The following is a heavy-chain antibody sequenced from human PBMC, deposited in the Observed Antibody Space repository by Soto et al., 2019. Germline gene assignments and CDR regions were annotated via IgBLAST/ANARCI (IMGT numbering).Heavy chain of an antibody. D-gene: IGHD6-13*01. CDR1: VYSFTSYW. J-gene: IGHJ4*02. CDR3: ARRRGGGAAAAGLNSDD. Sequence: GESLKISCKGSVYSFTSYWIGWVRQMPGKGLEWMGIIYPGDSDTRYSPSFQGQVTISADKSISTAYLQWSSLKASDTAMYYCARRRGGGAAAAGLNSDDWGQGTLVTVS. V-gene: IGHV5-51*01. CDR2: IYPGDSDT.